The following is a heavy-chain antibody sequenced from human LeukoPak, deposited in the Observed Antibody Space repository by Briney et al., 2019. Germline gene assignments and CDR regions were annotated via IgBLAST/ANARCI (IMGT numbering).Heavy chain of an antibody. J-gene: IGHJ5*02. V-gene: IGHV4-4*09. Sequence: SETLSLTCTVSGDSISSHYWSWLRQPPGKGLEWIGYIHTSGITNYNPSLKSRVTISVDTSKNQLSLKLTSVTAADTAVYYCARQSSAAGTFWFGPWGQGTLVTVSS. CDR1: GDSISSHY. CDR2: IHTSGIT. D-gene: IGHD6-13*01. CDR3: ARQSSAAGTFWFGP.